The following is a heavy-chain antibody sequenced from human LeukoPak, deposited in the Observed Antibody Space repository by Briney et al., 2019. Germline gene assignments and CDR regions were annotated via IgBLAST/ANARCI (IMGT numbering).Heavy chain of an antibody. V-gene: IGHV3-11*01. CDR2: ISSSGSTI. Sequence: GGSLRLSCAASGFTFSDYYMSWIRQAPGKGLEWVSYISSSGSTIYYADSVKGRFTISRDNGKNSLYLQMNSLRAEDTAVYYCARTSGDSSDPYFDYWGQGTLVTVSS. CDR3: ARTSGDSSDPYFDY. J-gene: IGHJ4*02. D-gene: IGHD6-25*01. CDR1: GFTFSDYY.